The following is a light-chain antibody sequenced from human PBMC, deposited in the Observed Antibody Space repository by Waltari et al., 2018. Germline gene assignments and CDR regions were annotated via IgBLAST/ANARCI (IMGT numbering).Light chain of an antibody. V-gene: IGKV3-15*01. J-gene: IGKJ1*01. CDR3: QQYKSWPWT. CDR2: YTA. Sequence: EMVMTQTPATLSVSPGETATLSCRASQSFGGSLAWYQQRPGQTPRRLIYYTANRATDIPARFSGSGSGTEFALTISGVQSEDVAVYYCQQYKSWPWTFGQGTKVEIK. CDR1: QSFGGS.